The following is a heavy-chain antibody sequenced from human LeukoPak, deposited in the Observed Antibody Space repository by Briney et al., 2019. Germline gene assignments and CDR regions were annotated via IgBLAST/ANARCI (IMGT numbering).Heavy chain of an antibody. V-gene: IGHV4-59*08. CDR1: GGSISSYY. J-gene: IGHJ6*02. CDR2: IYYSGST. CDR3: ARHAGATCYYYYGMDV. Sequence: SETLSLTCTVSGGSISSYYWSWIRQPPGKGLEWIGYIYYSGSTNYNPSLKSRVTISVDTSKNQFSLKLSSVTAADTAVYYCARHAGATCYYYYGMDVWGQGTTVTVSS. D-gene: IGHD1-14*01.